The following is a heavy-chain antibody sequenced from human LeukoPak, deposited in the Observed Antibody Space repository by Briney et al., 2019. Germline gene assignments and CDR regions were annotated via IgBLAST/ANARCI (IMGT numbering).Heavy chain of an antibody. J-gene: IGHJ4*02. V-gene: IGHV3-21*01. Sequence: GGSLRLSCAASGFTFSSYSMNWVRQGLGQGLEWVSSINSSSSYIYYADSVKGRFTISRDNAKNSLYLKMNSLRAEDTAVYYCARDLRAYSSSSRFDYWGQGTLVTVSS. CDR1: GFTFSSYS. D-gene: IGHD6-6*01. CDR3: ARDLRAYSSSSRFDY. CDR2: INSSSSYI.